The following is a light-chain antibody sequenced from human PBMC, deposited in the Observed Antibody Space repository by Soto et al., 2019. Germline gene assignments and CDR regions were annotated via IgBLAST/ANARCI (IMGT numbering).Light chain of an antibody. J-gene: IGKJ5*01. CDR3: QQYGSSPLIS. Sequence: VLTQSPCTLSLSPGRSPTLPCRASQTVSITYLTWYQQKPGQAPRLXIFGASKRATGIPDRFSGSGSGRDFTLTISGLEPEDFAVYYCQQYGSSPLISFGQGTRLEIK. CDR1: QTVSITY. CDR2: GAS. V-gene: IGKV3-20*01.